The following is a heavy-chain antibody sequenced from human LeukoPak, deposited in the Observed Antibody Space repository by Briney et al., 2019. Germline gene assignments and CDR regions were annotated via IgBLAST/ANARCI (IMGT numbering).Heavy chain of an antibody. V-gene: IGHV3-48*01. CDR3: ARDLITGNDY. CDR1: GFTFSESA. D-gene: IGHD1-20*01. J-gene: IGHJ4*02. CDR2: ISSSGSTI. Sequence: GGSLRLSCAASGFTFSESAMDWVRQAPRKGLEWVSHISSSGSTIYYADSVKGRFTVSRDNFEDSLYLQMSSLRAEDTAVYYCARDLITGNDYGGQGTLVTVSS.